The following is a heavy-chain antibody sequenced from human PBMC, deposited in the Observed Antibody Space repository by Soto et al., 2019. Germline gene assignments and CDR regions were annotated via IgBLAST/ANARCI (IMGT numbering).Heavy chain of an antibody. D-gene: IGHD3-10*01. CDR1: GGTLSSYA. V-gene: IGHV1-69*01. J-gene: IGHJ4*02. Sequence: VKLVQSGAEVKKPGSSVKVSCKAPGGTLSSYAITWVRQAPGQGLEWMGGIIPILGTANYARKFQGRVTITADESTSTADMELSSLRSEDPAVYYCARESPGDYFDYWGQGTLVTVSS. CDR3: ARESPGDYFDY. CDR2: IIPILGTA.